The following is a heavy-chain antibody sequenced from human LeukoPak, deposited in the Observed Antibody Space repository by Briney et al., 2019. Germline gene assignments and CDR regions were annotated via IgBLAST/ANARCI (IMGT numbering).Heavy chain of an antibody. CDR1: GFTFSSYG. V-gene: IGHV3-23*01. CDR2: ISGSGGST. CDR3: AREGYCSGDSCYLDAFDI. Sequence: GSLRLSCAASGFTFSSYGMSWVRQAPGKGLEWVSAISGSGGSTYYADSVKGRFTISRDNARNSLYLQMNSLRAEDTAVYYCAREGYCSGDSCYLDAFDIWGQGTMVTVSS. J-gene: IGHJ3*02. D-gene: IGHD2-15*01.